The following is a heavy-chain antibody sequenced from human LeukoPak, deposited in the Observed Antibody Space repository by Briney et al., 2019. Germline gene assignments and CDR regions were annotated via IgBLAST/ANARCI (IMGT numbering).Heavy chain of an antibody. CDR1: GFTVSSNE. V-gene: IGHV3-38*03. J-gene: IGHJ4*02. CDR3: ASGGIYYGAAFDF. Sequence: GSLRLSCAASGFTVSSNEMSWVRQAPGKGLEWVSSISGGSTYYADSRKGRFTISRDNSKNSLYLQMNSLRAEDTALYYCASGGIYYGAAFDFWGQGTLVTVSS. D-gene: IGHD1-26*01. CDR2: ISGGST.